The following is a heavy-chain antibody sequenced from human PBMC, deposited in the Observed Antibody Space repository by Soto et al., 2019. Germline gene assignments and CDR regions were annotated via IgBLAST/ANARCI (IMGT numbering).Heavy chain of an antibody. CDR2: IYWNDDK. CDR3: ANRQGGYNYGY. Sequence: QITLKESGPTLVKPTPTLTPTCTFSGFSLSSSGVGVGWHRQPPGKALDWLALIYWNDDKRYSPSLKSRLTITKDTSKNQVVLTMTNMDPVDTATYYCANRQGGYNYGYWCQGTLVTVSS. CDR1: GFSLSSSGVG. D-gene: IGHD5-18*01. J-gene: IGHJ4*02. V-gene: IGHV2-5*01.